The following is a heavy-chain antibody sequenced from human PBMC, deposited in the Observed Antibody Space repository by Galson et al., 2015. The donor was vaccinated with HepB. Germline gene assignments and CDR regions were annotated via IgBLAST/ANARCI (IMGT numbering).Heavy chain of an antibody. CDR1: GFTFSDFV. CDR2: ISHDGSNK. CDR3: ARGGRGQWILMPHSLDN. J-gene: IGHJ4*02. D-gene: IGHD3-22*01. V-gene: IGHV3-30*01. Sequence: SLRLSCAASGFTFSDFVMYWFRQAPGKGLEWVSAISHDGSNKFYSESARGRFTLSRDNSKNTLSLEMTNLVMDDTAVYYCARGGRGQWILMPHSLDNWGRGALVTVSS.